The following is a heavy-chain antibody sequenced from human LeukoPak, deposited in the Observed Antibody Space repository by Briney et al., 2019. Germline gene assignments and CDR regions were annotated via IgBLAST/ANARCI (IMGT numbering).Heavy chain of an antibody. J-gene: IGHJ3*02. V-gene: IGHV4-4*07. CDR2: IYTSGST. CDR3: ATERDGYPVDAFDI. Sequence: SETLSLTCTVSGGSISSYYWSWIRQPAGKGLEWIGCIYTSGSTNYNPSLKSRVTMSVDTSKNQFSLKLSSVTAADTAVYYCATERDGYPVDAFDIWGQGTMVTVSS. D-gene: IGHD5-24*01. CDR1: GGSISSYY.